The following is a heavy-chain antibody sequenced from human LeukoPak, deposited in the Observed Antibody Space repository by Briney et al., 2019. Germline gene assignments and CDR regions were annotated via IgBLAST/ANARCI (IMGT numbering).Heavy chain of an antibody. CDR2: VYYSGST. CDR1: GDSFSNYY. J-gene: IGHJ3*01. V-gene: IGHV4-59*08. Sequence: PSETLSLTCSVSGDSFSNYYWTWIRQPPGKGLEWIGYVYYSGSTNYNPSLKTRLHLSVDTSKNRFSLKLSSVTAADTAVYYCARRTALKNAFDLWGQGTMVTVSS. CDR3: ARRTALKNAFDL.